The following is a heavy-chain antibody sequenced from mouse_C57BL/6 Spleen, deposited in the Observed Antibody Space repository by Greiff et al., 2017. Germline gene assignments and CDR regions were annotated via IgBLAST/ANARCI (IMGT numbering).Heavy chain of an antibody. CDR3: TRLDYSNYGAMDY. Sequence: EVKVEESGGGLVQPGGSMKLSCAASGFTFSDAWMDWVRQSPEKGLEWVAEIRNKANNHATYYAESVKGRFTISRDDSKSSVYLQMNSLRAEDTGIYYCTRLDYSNYGAMDYWGQGTSVTVSS. D-gene: IGHD2-5*01. V-gene: IGHV6-6*01. J-gene: IGHJ4*01. CDR1: GFTFSDAW. CDR2: IRNKANNHAT.